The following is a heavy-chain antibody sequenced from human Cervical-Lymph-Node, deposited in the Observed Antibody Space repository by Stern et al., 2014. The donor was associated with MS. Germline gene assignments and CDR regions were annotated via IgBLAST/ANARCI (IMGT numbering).Heavy chain of an antibody. CDR3: ARERIVVVPAAIDPLDFYYYGMDV. J-gene: IGHJ6*02. V-gene: IGHV1-2*06. D-gene: IGHD2-2*01. CDR2: INPNSGGT. Sequence: QVQLVQSGAEVKKPGASVKVSCKASGYTFTSYYMHWVRQAPGQGLEWMGRINPNSGGTNYAQKFQGRVTMTRDTSISTACMELSRLRSDATAVYYCARERIVVVPAAIDPLDFYYYGMDVWGQGTTVTVSS. CDR1: GYTFTSYY.